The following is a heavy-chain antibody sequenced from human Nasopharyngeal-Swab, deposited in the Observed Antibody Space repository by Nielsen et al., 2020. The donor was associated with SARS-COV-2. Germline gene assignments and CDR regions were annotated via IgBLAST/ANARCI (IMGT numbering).Heavy chain of an antibody. D-gene: IGHD2-15*01. J-gene: IGHJ6*03. CDR1: GGSISSYY. Sequence: GSLRLSCTVSGGSISSYYWSWIRQPPGKGLEWIGYIYYSGSTNYNPSLKSRVTISVDTSKNQFSLKLSSVTAADTAVYYCARDSTPVYYYYNMDVWGKGTTVTVSS. V-gene: IGHV4-59*01. CDR3: ARDSTPVYYYYNMDV. CDR2: IYYSGST.